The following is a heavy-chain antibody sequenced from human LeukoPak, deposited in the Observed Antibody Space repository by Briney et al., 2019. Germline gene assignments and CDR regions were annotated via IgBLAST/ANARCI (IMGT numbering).Heavy chain of an antibody. J-gene: IGHJ4*02. V-gene: IGHV3-7*01. CDR1: GFSLSAYW. CDR2: INQSGGET. Sequence: GGSLRVSCAASGFSLSAYWMTWGRQAPGTGVEWVANINQSGGETDYVDPVKGRFTISRDNAKNLVSLQMNSLRAEDTAVYYCAMFGYVAALDLWGQGTLVTVSS. D-gene: IGHD3-10*02. CDR3: AMFGYVAALDL.